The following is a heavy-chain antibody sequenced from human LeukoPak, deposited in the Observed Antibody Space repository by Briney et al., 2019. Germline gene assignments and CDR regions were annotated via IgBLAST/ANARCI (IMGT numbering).Heavy chain of an antibody. D-gene: IGHD3-16*01. CDR2: IYSGGST. V-gene: IGHV3-53*01. CDR1: GFTVSSSY. CDR3: ARDVMGDY. J-gene: IGHJ4*02. Sequence: GGSLRLSCAASGFTVSSSYMSWVRQAPGKGLEWVSVIYSGGSTYYADSVKGRFTISRDNTKNTLYLQMNSLRAEDTAVYYCARDVMGDYWGQGTLVTVSS.